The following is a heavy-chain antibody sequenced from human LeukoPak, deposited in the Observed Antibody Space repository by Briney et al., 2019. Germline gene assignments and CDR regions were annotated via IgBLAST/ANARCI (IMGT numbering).Heavy chain of an antibody. CDR3: ASVKESSGYYGHGMDV. Sequence: ASVKVSCKASGYIFTSYDINWVRQATGQGLEWMGWMNPNSGNTGYAQKFQGRVTMTRNTSISTAYMELSSLRSEDTAVYYCASVKESSGYYGHGMDVWGQGTTVTVSS. CDR2: MNPNSGNT. J-gene: IGHJ6*02. D-gene: IGHD3-22*01. CDR1: GYIFTSYD. V-gene: IGHV1-8*01.